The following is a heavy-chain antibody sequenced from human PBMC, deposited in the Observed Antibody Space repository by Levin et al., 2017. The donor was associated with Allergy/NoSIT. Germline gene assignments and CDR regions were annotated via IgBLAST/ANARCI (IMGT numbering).Heavy chain of an antibody. CDR1: GFTFSSYA. CDR3: ARSFGTSSTRRFDY. D-gene: IGHD2-2*01. J-gene: IGHJ4*02. CDR2: ISYDGSNK. Sequence: PGGSLRLSCAASGFTFSSYAMHWVRQAPGKGLEWVAVISYDGSNKYYADSVKGRFTISRDNSKNTLYLQMNSLRAEDTAVYYCARSFGTSSTRRFDYWGQGTLVTVSS. V-gene: IGHV3-30-3*01.